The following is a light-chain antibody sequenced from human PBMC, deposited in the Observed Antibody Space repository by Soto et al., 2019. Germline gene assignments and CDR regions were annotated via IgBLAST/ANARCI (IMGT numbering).Light chain of an antibody. CDR1: SSDVGRYNY. V-gene: IGLV2-14*01. Sequence: QSALTQPASVSGSPGQSITISCTGTSSDVGRYNYVSWYQQHPGKAPKLMIYDVNNRPSGVSNRFSGSKSGNTASLTISGIQNEDEDDYYCSSYTGSSTRVVFGGGTKLTVL. J-gene: IGLJ2*01. CDR3: SSYTGSSTRVV. CDR2: DVN.